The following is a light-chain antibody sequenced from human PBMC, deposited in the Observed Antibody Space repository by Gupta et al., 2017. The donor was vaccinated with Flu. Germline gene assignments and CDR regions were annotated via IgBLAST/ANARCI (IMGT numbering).Light chain of an antibody. CDR2: EVS. CDR3: SSYTNTNVV. J-gene: IGLJ2*01. Sequence: QSALTQPASVSGSPGQSIAISCTGTRSDVGGYDYVSWYQQHPGTAPKLMIFEVSRRPSGISDRFSGSKSGNTASLTISGLLADDEAYYYCSSYTNTNVVFGGGTKLTV. CDR1: RSDVGGYDY. V-gene: IGLV2-14*01.